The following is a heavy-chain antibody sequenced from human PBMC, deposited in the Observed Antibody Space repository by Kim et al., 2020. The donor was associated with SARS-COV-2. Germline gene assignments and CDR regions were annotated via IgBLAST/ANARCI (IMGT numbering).Heavy chain of an antibody. J-gene: IGHJ4*02. D-gene: IGHD2-15*01. CDR1: GFTFSNFW. CDR2: IKQDGSEK. Sequence: GGSLRLSCAASGFTFSNFWMSWVRQAPGKGPEWVANIKQDGSEKKYVDSVKGRFTISRDNAKNSLYLQMDSLRAQDAAVYWCVRDGMVATYRSFDYWGQGVLVTVSS. V-gene: IGHV3-7*01. CDR3: VRDGMVATYRSFDY.